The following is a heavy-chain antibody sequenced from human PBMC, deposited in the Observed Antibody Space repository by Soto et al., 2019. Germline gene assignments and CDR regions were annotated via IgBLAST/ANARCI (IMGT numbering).Heavy chain of an antibody. V-gene: IGHV3-30*03. J-gene: IGHJ6*02. Sequence: AGGSLRLSCAASGFTFSSDGMHWVRQAPGKGLEWVAVISYDGSNKYYADSVKGRFTISRDNSKNTLYLQMNRRRAEDTAVYYCAAARVWLGNEHGMDVWGQGTTVTVSS. CDR1: GFTFSSDG. CDR2: ISYDGSNK. D-gene: IGHD3-10*01. CDR3: AAARVWLGNEHGMDV.